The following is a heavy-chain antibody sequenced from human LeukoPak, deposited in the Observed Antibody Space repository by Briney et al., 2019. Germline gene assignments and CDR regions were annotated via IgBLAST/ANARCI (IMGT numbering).Heavy chain of an antibody. CDR2: INHSGAT. D-gene: IGHD6-19*01. CDR1: GGSFNDYY. V-gene: IGHV4-34*01. Sequence: SETLPLTCVVYGGSFNDYYWTWVRQPPGKGLEWIGEINHSGATKYNPSLKSRVTISIHTSNNQFSLKLNSVTAADTAVYYCARGEGTLAGRRWPYSFYYYVDVWGKGTTVTVSS. CDR3: ARGEGTLAGRRWPYSFYYYVDV. J-gene: IGHJ6*03.